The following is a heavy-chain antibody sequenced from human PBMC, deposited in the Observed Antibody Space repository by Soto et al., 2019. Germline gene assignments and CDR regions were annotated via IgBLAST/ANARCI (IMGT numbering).Heavy chain of an antibody. CDR1: GFTFSSYW. V-gene: IGHV3-7*01. CDR2: IKQDGSEK. D-gene: IGHD6-13*01. CDR3: AREQLQVVIPDY. Sequence: EVQLVESGGGLVQPGGSLRLSCAASGFTFSSYWMNWVRQAPGKGLEWVANIKQDGSEKYYVDSVKGRFTISRDNTKNSLYLQMNSLRAEDTAVYYCAREQLQVVIPDYWGQGTLVIVSS. J-gene: IGHJ4*02.